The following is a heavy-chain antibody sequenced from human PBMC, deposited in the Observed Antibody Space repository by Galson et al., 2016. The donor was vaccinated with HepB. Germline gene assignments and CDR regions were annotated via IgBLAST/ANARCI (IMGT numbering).Heavy chain of an antibody. J-gene: IGHJ3*01. D-gene: IGHD1-1*01. CDR1: GYSFSSYG. CDR2: ISVYSGNT. Sequence: SVKVSCKASGYSFSSYGISWVRQAPGQGLEWMGWISVYSGNTNYAQRLQDRVTLTTDTSTSTAYMELRSLRSDDTAVYYCARLRRYNHNYIIEYALDFWGQGTMVAVSS. CDR3: ARLRRYNHNYIIEYALDF. V-gene: IGHV1-18*01.